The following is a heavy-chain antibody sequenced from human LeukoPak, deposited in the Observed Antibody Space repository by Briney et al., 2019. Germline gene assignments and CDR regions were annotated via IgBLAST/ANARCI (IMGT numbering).Heavy chain of an antibody. CDR1: GASFSSYY. D-gene: IGHD6-13*01. Sequence: SETLSLTCTVSGASFSSYYWSWIRQPPGKGLEWIGYIYYSGSTNYNPSLKSRVTISVDTSKNQFSLKLSSVTAADTAVYYCARVGGDSSSWYAEEGYFDYWGQGTLVTVSS. V-gene: IGHV4-59*01. J-gene: IGHJ4*02. CDR3: ARVGGDSSSWYAEEGYFDY. CDR2: IYYSGST.